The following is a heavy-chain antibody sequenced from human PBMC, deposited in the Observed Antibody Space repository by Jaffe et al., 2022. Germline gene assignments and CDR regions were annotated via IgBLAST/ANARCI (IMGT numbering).Heavy chain of an antibody. CDR3: ASVIVVVTTDAFDI. D-gene: IGHD2-21*02. CDR2: ISSSGSTI. CDR1: GFTFSSYE. Sequence: EVQLVESGGGLVQPGGSLRLSCAASGFTFSSYEMNWVRQAPGKGLEWVSYISSSGSTIYYADSVKGRFTISRDNAKNSLYLQMNSLRAEDTAVYYCASVIVVVTTDAFDIWGQGTMVTVSS. V-gene: IGHV3-48*03. J-gene: IGHJ3*02.